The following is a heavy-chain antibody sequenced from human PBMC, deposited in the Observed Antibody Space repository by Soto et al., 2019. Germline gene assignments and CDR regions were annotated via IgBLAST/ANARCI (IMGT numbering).Heavy chain of an antibody. CDR3: ARLGIAARTGDY. V-gene: IGHV5-51*01. J-gene: IGHJ4*02. CDR2: IYPGDSDT. D-gene: IGHD6-6*01. Sequence: GDSLTISCKCSGYSFTSYWIGWVRHMPGKGLEWMGIIYPGDSDTRYSPSFQGQVTISADKSISTAYLQWSSLKASDTAMYYCARLGIAARTGDYWGQGTLVTVS. CDR1: GYSFTSYW.